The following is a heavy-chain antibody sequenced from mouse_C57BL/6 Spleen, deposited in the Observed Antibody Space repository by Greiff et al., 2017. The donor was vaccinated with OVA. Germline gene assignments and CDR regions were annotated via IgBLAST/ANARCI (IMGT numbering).Heavy chain of an antibody. CDR3: ARQNYDYDGYYFDY. J-gene: IGHJ2*01. D-gene: IGHD2-4*01. CDR2: ISSGSSTI. V-gene: IGHV5-17*01. CDR1: GFTFSDYG. Sequence: EVKLVESGGGLVKPGGSLKLSCAASGFTFSDYGMHWVRQAPEKGLEWVAYISSGSSTIYYADTVKGRFTLSRDNAKNTLFLQMTSLRSEDTAMYYCARQNYDYDGYYFDYWGQGTTLTVSS.